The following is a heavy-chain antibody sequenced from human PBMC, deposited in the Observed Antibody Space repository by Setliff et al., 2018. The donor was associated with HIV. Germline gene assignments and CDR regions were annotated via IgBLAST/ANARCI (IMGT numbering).Heavy chain of an antibody. CDR2: IYYTGTT. D-gene: IGHD6-25*01. CDR3: ARRMGHSGRGYSYYFDY. Sequence: SSETLSLTCNVSGGSISSYYWSWIRQSPEKRLEWIGYIYYTGTTRYSPSLRSRVSISVDTSKNQFSLRLTSMTAADTAVSYCARRMGHSGRGYSYYFDYWGLGTPVTVS. J-gene: IGHJ4*01. CDR1: GGSISSYY. V-gene: IGHV4-59*08.